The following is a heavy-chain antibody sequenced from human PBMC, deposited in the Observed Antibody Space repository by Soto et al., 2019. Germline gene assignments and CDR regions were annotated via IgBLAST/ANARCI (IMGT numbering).Heavy chain of an antibody. J-gene: IGHJ3*02. V-gene: IGHV1-2*02. D-gene: IGHD2-15*01. CDR3: ARVRIVVVVAATTGGAFDI. CDR1: GYTFTGYY. CDR2: INPNSGGT. Sequence: GASVKVSCKASGYTFTGYYMHWVRQAPGQGLEWMGWINPNSGGTNYAQKFQGRVTMTSDTSISTAYMELSRLRSDDTAVYYCARVRIVVVVAATTGGAFDIWGQGTMVTVSS.